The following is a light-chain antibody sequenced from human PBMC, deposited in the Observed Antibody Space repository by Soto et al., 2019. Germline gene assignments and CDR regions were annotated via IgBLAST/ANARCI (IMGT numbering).Light chain of an antibody. CDR1: QSVDSSY. V-gene: IGKV3-20*01. Sequence: EIVLTQSPGTLSLSPGERATLSCRASQSVDSSYTAWYQQKPGQAPRLLIYGASNRATGIPDRFSGTGSGTDFTLTISRLEPEDFAVYYCQQYGTSPPLYTFGQGTTLEI. CDR2: GAS. J-gene: IGKJ2*01. CDR3: QQYGTSPPLYT.